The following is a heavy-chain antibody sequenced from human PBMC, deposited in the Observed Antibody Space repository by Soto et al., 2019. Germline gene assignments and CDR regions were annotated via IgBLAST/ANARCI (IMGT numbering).Heavy chain of an antibody. CDR3: AKLDGATTPVDY. J-gene: IGHJ4*02. D-gene: IGHD4-17*01. V-gene: IGHV3-23*01. CDR2: ISGSGGST. CDR1: GFTFSSYA. Sequence: LRLSCAASGFTFSSYAMGWVRQAPGKGLEWVSAISGSGGSTYYADSVKGRFTISRDNSKNTLYLQMNSLRAEDTAVYYCAKLDGATTPVDYWGQGTLVTAPQ.